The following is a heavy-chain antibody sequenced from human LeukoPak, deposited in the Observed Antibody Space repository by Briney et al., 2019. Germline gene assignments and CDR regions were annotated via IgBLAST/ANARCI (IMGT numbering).Heavy chain of an antibody. Sequence: GGSLRLSCAASGFTFSSYSMNWVRQAPGKGLEWVSSISSSSSYIYYADSVKGRFTISRDNDKKSLYLQMNSLRAEDTAVYYCARTHSSGWYFNYYGMDVWGQGTTVTVSS. CDR2: ISSSSSYI. J-gene: IGHJ6*02. V-gene: IGHV3-21*01. D-gene: IGHD6-19*01. CDR1: GFTFSSYS. CDR3: ARTHSSGWYFNYYGMDV.